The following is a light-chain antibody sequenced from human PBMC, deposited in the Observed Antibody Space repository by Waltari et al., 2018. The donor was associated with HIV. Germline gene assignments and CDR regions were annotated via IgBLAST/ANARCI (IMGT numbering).Light chain of an antibody. Sequence: DIVMTQSPDSLAVSLGERATINCKSSQSVLHSTGNKNYLGWYQKKPGQPPKLLIYWASYRASGVPDRFTGSGSGTDFTLTINSLQAEDVAVYYCQQYYDTPRTFGQGTKVEIK. CDR1: QSVLHSTGNKNY. CDR3: QQYYDTPRT. CDR2: WAS. J-gene: IGKJ1*01. V-gene: IGKV4-1*01.